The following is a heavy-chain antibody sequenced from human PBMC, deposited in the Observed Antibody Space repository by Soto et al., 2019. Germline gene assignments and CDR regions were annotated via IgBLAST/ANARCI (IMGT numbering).Heavy chain of an antibody. Sequence: EVQLLESGGGLVQPGWSLRLSCAASGFTFSSYAMNWVRQAPGKGLEWVSVISGSGDSTYYADSVQGRFTISRDNSKNTLYLQMNSLRAEDTAVYYCARRSSSWYFDYWGQGTLVTVSS. J-gene: IGHJ4*02. CDR1: GFTFSSYA. V-gene: IGHV3-23*01. CDR2: ISGSGDST. D-gene: IGHD6-13*01. CDR3: ARRSSSWYFDY.